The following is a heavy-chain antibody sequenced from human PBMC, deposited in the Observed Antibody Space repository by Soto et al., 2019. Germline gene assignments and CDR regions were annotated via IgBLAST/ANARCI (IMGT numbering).Heavy chain of an antibody. CDR1: GFTFGSYA. CDR3: AKLRYFDWLLDY. CDR2: ISGSGGST. Sequence: PGGSLRLSCAASGFTFGSYAMSWVRQAPGKGLEWVSAISGSGGSTYYADSVKGRFTISRDNSKNTLYLQMNSLRAEDTAVYYCAKLRYFDWLLDYWGQGSLVTVSS. J-gene: IGHJ4*02. V-gene: IGHV3-23*01. D-gene: IGHD3-9*01.